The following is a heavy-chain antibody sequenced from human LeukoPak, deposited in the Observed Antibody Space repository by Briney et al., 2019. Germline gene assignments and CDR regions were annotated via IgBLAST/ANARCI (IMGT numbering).Heavy chain of an antibody. Sequence: ASVKVSCKASGYTFTSYGISWVRQVPGQGLEWMGWISAYNGNTNYAQKLQGRVTMTTDTSTSTAYMELRSLRSDDTAVYYCARDKHSYYYDSSGYYVFDYWGQGTLVTVSS. CDR2: ISAYNGNT. CDR1: GYTFTSYG. V-gene: IGHV1-18*01. J-gene: IGHJ4*02. D-gene: IGHD3-22*01. CDR3: ARDKHSYYYDSSGYYVFDY.